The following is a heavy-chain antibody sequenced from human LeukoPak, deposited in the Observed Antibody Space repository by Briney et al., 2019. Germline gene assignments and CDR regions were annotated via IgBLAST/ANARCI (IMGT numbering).Heavy chain of an antibody. Sequence: SQTLSLTCAVSGGSISSGGYSWSWIRQPPGKGLEWIGYIYHSGSTYYNPSLKSRVTISVVRSKNQFSLKLSSVTAADTAVYYCARAHCSSTSCYGYWFDPWGQGTLVTVSS. V-gene: IGHV4-30-2*01. J-gene: IGHJ5*02. CDR2: IYHSGST. CDR1: GGSISSGGYS. CDR3: ARAHCSSTSCYGYWFDP. D-gene: IGHD2-2*01.